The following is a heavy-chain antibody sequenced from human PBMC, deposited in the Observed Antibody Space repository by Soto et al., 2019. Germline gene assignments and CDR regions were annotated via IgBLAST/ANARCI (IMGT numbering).Heavy chain of an antibody. Sequence: EVQLLESGGDLVQPGGSLRLSCAASGFTFGDFAMNWVRQAPGKGLEWVSGITGGGDYTFYVDSVKGRFTISRVQSKNTVYLQMNSLRAEDTALYYCVKKIAGTTTNGAYWYFDLWGRGTLVTVSS. CDR3: VKKIAGTTTNGAYWYFDL. D-gene: IGHD2-8*01. CDR1: GFTFGDFA. V-gene: IGHV3-23*01. J-gene: IGHJ2*01. CDR2: ITGGGDYT.